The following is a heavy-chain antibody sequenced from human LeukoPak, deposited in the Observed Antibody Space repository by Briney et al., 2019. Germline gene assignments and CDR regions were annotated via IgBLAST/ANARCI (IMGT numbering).Heavy chain of an antibody. V-gene: IGHV4-31*03. J-gene: IGHJ3*02. Sequence: PSQTLSLTCTVSGGSISSGGYYWSWIRQHPGKGLEWIGYIYYNGSTYYNPSLKGRVTISVDTSKNQFSLKLSSVTAADTAVYYCARKPTVTTFLPDAFDIWGQGTMVTVSS. CDR2: IYYNGST. CDR3: ARKPTVTTFLPDAFDI. CDR1: GGSISSGGYY. D-gene: IGHD4-17*01.